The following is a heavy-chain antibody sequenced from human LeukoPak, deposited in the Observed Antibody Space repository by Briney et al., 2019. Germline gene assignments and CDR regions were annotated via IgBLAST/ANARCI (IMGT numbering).Heavy chain of an antibody. CDR3: ASRPHGDYPYFDY. V-gene: IGHV1-46*01. Sequence: ASVKVSCKASGYTFTSYYIHWVRQAPGQGPEWMGIINLIGGTTNYAQKFQGRVTLTRDTSTSTVYMELSSLRSEDTAVYYCASRPHGDYPYFDYWGQGTLGTVSA. CDR2: INLIGGTT. CDR1: GYTFTSYY. D-gene: IGHD4-17*01. J-gene: IGHJ4*02.